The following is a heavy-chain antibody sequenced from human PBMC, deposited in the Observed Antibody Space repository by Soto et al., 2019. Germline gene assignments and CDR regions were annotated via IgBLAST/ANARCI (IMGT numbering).Heavy chain of an antibody. CDR3: ARDPTMIVVGYSLDY. D-gene: IGHD3-22*01. CDR2: IWYDGSNK. J-gene: IGHJ4*02. Sequence: QVQLVESGGGVVQPGRSLRLSCAASGFTFSSYGMHWVRQAPGKGLEWVAVIWYDGSNKYYADSVKGRFTISRDNSKNTLYLQMNSLRAEDTAVYYCARDPTMIVVGYSLDYWGQGTLVTVSS. CDR1: GFTFSSYG. V-gene: IGHV3-33*01.